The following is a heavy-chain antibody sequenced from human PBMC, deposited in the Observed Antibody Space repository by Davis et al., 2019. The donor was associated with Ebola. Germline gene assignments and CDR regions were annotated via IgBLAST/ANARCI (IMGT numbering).Heavy chain of an antibody. Sequence: GSLKISCAASGFTFSNYGMHWVRQAPGKGLEWVALISYDGSNKYYADSVKGRFTISRDNSKNTLYLQMNSLRVEDTATYYCVKRTSGSSGWDYWGQGTLVTVSS. V-gene: IGHV3-30*18. CDR3: VKRTSGSSGWDY. D-gene: IGHD6-6*01. CDR1: GFTFSNYG. J-gene: IGHJ4*02. CDR2: ISYDGSNK.